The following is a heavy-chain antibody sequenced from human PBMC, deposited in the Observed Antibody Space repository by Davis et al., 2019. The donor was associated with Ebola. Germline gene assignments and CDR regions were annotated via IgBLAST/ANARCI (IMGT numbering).Heavy chain of an antibody. J-gene: IGHJ1*01. Sequence: SVTVSCKASGGTFNSYTISWVRQAPGQGLEWMGRIIATLGIADYAQRFQGRVTVTADRSTSTAYMELRSLRSEDTATYYCAVSDTSGWYGILQHWGQGTLVTVSS. CDR2: IIATLGIA. V-gene: IGHV1-69*02. CDR3: AVSDTSGWYGILQH. D-gene: IGHD6-19*01. CDR1: GGTFNSYT.